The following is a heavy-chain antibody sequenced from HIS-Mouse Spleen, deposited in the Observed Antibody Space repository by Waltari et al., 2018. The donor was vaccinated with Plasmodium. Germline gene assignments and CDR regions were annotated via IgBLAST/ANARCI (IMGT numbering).Heavy chain of an antibody. D-gene: IGHD6-13*01. CDR1: GGSIIGCGYY. CDR3: ARSIAATVTFYFDY. Sequence: QVQLQESAPGLVKPSQTLSLTCTVTGGSIIGCGYYWSWIRQHPGKGLEWIGYIYYSGSTYYNPSLKSRVTISVDTSKNQFSLKLSSVTAADTAVYYCARSIAATVTFYFDYWGQGTLVTVSS. J-gene: IGHJ4*02. V-gene: IGHV4-31*03. CDR2: IYYSGST.